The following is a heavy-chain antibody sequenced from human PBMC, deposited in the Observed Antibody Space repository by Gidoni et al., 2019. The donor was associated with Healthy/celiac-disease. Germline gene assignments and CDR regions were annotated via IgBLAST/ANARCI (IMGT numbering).Heavy chain of an antibody. V-gene: IGHV3-9*01. CDR1: GFTFDDYA. J-gene: IGHJ6*02. Sequence: EVQLVESGGGLVQPGRSLRLSCAASGFTFDDYAMHWVRQAPGKGLEWVSGISWNSGSIGYADSVKGRFTISRDNAKNSLYLQMNSLRAEDTALYYCAKDIGDVRLGGMDVWGQGTTVTVSS. D-gene: IGHD3-16*01. CDR2: ISWNSGSI. CDR3: AKDIGDVRLGGMDV.